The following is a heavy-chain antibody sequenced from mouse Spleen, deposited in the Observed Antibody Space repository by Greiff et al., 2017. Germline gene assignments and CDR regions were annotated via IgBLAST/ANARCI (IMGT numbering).Heavy chain of an antibody. Sequence: VKLVESGAELVRPGASVTLSCKASGYTFTDYEMHWVKQTPVHGLEWIGAIDPETGGTAYNQKFKGKAILTADKSSSTAYMELRSLTSEDSAVYYCTREGPYFDYWGQGTTLTVSS. V-gene: IGHV1-15*01. CDR2: IDPETGGT. CDR3: TREGPYFDY. CDR1: GYTFTDYE. J-gene: IGHJ2*01.